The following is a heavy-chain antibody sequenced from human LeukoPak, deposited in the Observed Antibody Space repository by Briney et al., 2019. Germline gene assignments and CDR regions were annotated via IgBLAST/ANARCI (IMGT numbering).Heavy chain of an antibody. D-gene: IGHD5-24*01. Sequence: PGGSLRLSCAASGFTFSSYAMHWVRQAPGKGLEWVGRIKSKGSGGTTDYAAALKDRITISRDDSKNTLYLQMNSLKTEDTAVYYCTTEPVEMATIWEGYWGQGTLVTVSS. J-gene: IGHJ4*02. CDR1: GFTFSSYA. CDR3: TTEPVEMATIWEGY. V-gene: IGHV3-15*01. CDR2: IKSKGSGGTT.